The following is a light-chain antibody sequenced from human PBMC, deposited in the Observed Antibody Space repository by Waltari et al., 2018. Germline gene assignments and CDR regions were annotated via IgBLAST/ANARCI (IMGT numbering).Light chain of an antibody. V-gene: IGKV3-20*01. CDR2: QTS. J-gene: IGKJ1*01. CDR3: QKYDFLPAT. CDR1: QGVGKY. Sequence: EVVLTQSPGTLAFSPGARATLPCRASQGVGKYLAWYQQRPGQAPRLLLYQTSIRATGIPDRFSGGGYGTDFSLTISRLEPEDFAVYYCQKYDFLPATFGQGTTVEIK.